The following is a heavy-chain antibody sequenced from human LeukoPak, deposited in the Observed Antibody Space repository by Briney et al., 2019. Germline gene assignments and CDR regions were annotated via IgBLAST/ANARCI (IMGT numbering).Heavy chain of an antibody. CDR2: ISAYNGNT. V-gene: IGHV1-18*01. J-gene: IGHJ5*02. CDR3: ARGDNWFDP. Sequence: GASVKVSCKASGYTFTSYGISWVRQAPGQGLEWMGWISAYNGNTNYAQKLQGRVTITTDESTSTAYMELSSLRSEDTAVYYCARGDNWFDPWGQGTLVTVSS. CDR1: GYTFTSYG.